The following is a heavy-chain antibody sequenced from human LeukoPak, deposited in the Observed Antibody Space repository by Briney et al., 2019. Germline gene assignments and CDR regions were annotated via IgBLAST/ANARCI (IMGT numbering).Heavy chain of an antibody. CDR2: IYTSGST. Sequence: PSETLSLTCTVSGGSISSGSYYWSWIRQPAGKGLEWIGRIYTSGSTNYNPSLKSRVTMSVDTSKNQFSLKLSSVTAADTAVYYCARASGSRGYNYGPFDYWGQGTLVTVSS. CDR3: ARASGSRGYNYGPFDY. J-gene: IGHJ4*02. V-gene: IGHV4-61*02. D-gene: IGHD5-18*01. CDR1: GGSISSGSYY.